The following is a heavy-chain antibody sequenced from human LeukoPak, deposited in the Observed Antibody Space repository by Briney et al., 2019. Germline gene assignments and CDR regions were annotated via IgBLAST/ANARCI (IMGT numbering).Heavy chain of an antibody. CDR3: ARPYDYGVHDAFDI. CDR1: GGSISSYY. J-gene: IGHJ3*02. D-gene: IGHD4-17*01. CDR2: IYYSGST. V-gene: IGHV4-59*01. Sequence: PSETLSLTCTVSGGSISSYYWSWIRQPPGKGLEWIGYIYYSGSTNYNPSLKSRVTISVDTSKNQFSLKLSSVTAADTAVYYCARPYDYGVHDAFDIWGLGTMVTVSS.